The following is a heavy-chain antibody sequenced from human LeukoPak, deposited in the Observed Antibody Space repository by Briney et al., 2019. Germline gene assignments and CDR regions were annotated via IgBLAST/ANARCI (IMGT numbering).Heavy chain of an antibody. V-gene: IGHV4-31*03. CDR1: GGSISSGGYY. D-gene: IGHD5-18*01. CDR3: ARDRGAYSYGPSHFDY. J-gene: IGHJ4*02. Sequence: PSETLSLTCTVSGGSISSGGYYWSWIRQHPGKGLEWIGYIYYSGSTYYNPSLKSRVTISVDTSKNQFSLKLSSVTAADTAVYYCARDRGAYSYGPSHFDYWGQGTLVTVSS. CDR2: IYYSGST.